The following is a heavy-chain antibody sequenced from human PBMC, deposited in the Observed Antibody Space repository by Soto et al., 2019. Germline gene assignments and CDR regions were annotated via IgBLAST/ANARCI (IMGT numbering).Heavy chain of an antibody. CDR3: VRYDRINMKPYSPEGFHI. V-gene: IGHV4-39*01. D-gene: IGHD3-3*02. Sequence: LSLTCTVSGDSISSSNSHWGWTRQPPGKGLEYIGSVYYGGAIFYSGNIYYNPSLKSRVTISVDTSKNQFSLRLSSVTAADTGVYYCVRYDRINMKPYSPEGFHIWGQGTMVTV. CDR2: VYYGGAIFYSGNI. J-gene: IGHJ3*02. CDR1: GDSISSSNSH.